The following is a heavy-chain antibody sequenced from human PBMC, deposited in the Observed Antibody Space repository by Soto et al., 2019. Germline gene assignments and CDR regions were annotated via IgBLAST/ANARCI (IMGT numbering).Heavy chain of an antibody. D-gene: IGHD1-26*01. J-gene: IGHJ4*02. V-gene: IGHV1-46*02. CDR3: ARGREDSDVPRWDY. Sequence: QVQLMQSGAEVRKPGASVRLSCETSGYNFNQYYIHWVRQAPGQGLEWMGIINLRGGTTEYAHKFRGRVTVTGDTSTKTAYMELRSLRSEDTAMYFCARGREDSDVPRWDYWGQGTLVTVSS. CDR1: GYNFNQYY. CDR2: INLRGGTT.